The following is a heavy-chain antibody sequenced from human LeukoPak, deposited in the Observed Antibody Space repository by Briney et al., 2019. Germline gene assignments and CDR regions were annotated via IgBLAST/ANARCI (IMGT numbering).Heavy chain of an antibody. CDR3: VTDPPMTGGRWFDP. CDR2: IKSNVDGGKT. J-gene: IGHJ5*02. D-gene: IGHD3-9*01. V-gene: IGHV3-15*01. Sequence: PGGSLRLSCTVSGGIFRNFWMTWVRQAPGKGPEWLGRIKSNVDGGKTDYAAAVKGRFTISRDDSRNTLSLQINSLKGEDTAVYYCVTDPPMTGGRWFDPWGQGTLVTVSS. CDR1: GGIFRNFW.